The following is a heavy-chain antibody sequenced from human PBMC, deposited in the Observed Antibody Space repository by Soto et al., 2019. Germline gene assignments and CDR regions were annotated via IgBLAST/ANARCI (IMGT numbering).Heavy chain of an antibody. J-gene: IGHJ4*02. CDR1: GGSFSGYY. Sequence: SETLSLTCAVYGGSFSGYYWSWIRQPPGKGLEWIGEINHSGSTNYNPSLKSRVTISVDTSKNQFSLKLSSVTAADTAVYYCARVSQYDYIWGSYRIFDYWGQGTLVTVSS. CDR3: ARVSQYDYIWGSYRIFDY. V-gene: IGHV4-34*01. D-gene: IGHD3-16*02. CDR2: INHSGST.